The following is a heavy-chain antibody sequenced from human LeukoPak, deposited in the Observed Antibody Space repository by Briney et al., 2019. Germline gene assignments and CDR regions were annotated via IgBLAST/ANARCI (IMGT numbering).Heavy chain of an antibody. CDR3: ARDLRPYYYGSGYYYYYMDV. V-gene: IGHV1-2*02. D-gene: IGHD3-10*01. CDR1: GYTFTGYY. J-gene: IGHJ6*03. Sequence: GASVKVSCKASGYTFTGYYMHWVRQAHGQGLEWMGWINPNSGGTNYAQTFQGRVTMTRDTSISTAYMELSRLRSDDTAVYYCARDLRPYYYGSGYYYYYMDVWGKGTTVTVSS. CDR2: INPNSGGT.